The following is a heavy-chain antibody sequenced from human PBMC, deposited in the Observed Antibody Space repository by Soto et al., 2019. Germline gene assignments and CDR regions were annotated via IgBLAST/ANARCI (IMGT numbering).Heavy chain of an antibody. Sequence: EVQLVESGGGLVQPGGSLKLSCAASGSTVSGSAMHWVRQASGKGLEWVGRIRSKANSYATAFAASVKGRFTITREDSKITAYLQLNSLKTEDTAVYYCTTVQLGITDYWGQGTLVTVSS. D-gene: IGHD7-27*01. J-gene: IGHJ4*02. CDR1: GSTVSGSA. CDR3: TTVQLGITDY. V-gene: IGHV3-73*01. CDR2: IRSKANSYAT.